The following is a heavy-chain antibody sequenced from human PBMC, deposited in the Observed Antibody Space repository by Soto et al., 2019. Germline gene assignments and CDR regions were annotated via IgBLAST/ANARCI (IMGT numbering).Heavy chain of an antibody. V-gene: IGHV1-2*04. D-gene: IGHD3-10*01. Sequence: VSCQAPGYTFTGYYMPWVRPATGQGLEWMGWVIPNSGRTHYAQQSPGWVTLTRDTSISTAYMGLSRLRSDDTAVYYCASSGTTRDGFEIWGQGTMVTVSS. CDR2: VIPNSGRT. J-gene: IGHJ3*02. CDR1: GYTFTGYY. CDR3: ASSGTTRDGFEI.